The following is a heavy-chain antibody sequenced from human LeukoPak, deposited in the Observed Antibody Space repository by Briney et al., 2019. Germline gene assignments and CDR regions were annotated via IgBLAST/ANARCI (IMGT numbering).Heavy chain of an antibody. CDR1: GYTFTTYY. D-gene: IGHD5-12*01. CDR2: INPSGGST. Sequence: ASVKVSCKASGYTFTTYYMHWVRQAPGQGLECMGVINPSGGSTSYAQKFQGRVTMTRDTSTSTVYMELSSRRSEDTAVYYCATGGGTRIVARGGYFQHWGQGTLVTVSS. CDR3: ATGGGTRIVARGGYFQH. V-gene: IGHV1-46*01. J-gene: IGHJ1*01.